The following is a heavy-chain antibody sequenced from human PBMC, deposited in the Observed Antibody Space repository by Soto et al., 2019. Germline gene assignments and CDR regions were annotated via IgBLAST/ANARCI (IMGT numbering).Heavy chain of an antibody. Sequence: QEQLVQSGAEVKKPGASVNVSCKASGYTVTGYFMHWLRQAPGQGLEWMGWIAPSSGATHYEVQFQDRVTMTTDTSISTVYMEQSGLRSDDTAVYYCAREGRGNWNEDPAFDIWGQGTMVTVSS. CDR2: IAPSSGAT. V-gene: IGHV1-2*02. CDR3: AREGRGNWNEDPAFDI. D-gene: IGHD1-20*01. J-gene: IGHJ3*02. CDR1: GYTVTGYF.